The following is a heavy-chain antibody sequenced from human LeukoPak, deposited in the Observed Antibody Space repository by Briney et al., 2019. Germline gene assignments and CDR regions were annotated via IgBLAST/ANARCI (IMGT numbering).Heavy chain of an antibody. CDR3: ARDRYYDSSGYLDY. CDR2: ISSDGSNK. CDR1: GLTFSSYA. J-gene: IGHJ4*02. V-gene: IGHV3-30*04. Sequence: GGPLRLSCAVSGLTFSSYAIHWVHQAPGKGLEWVAVISSDGSNKYYADSVKGRFTISRDNPKNTLYLQMNSLRAEDTAVYHCARDRYYDSSGYLDYWGQGTLVTVSS. D-gene: IGHD3-22*01.